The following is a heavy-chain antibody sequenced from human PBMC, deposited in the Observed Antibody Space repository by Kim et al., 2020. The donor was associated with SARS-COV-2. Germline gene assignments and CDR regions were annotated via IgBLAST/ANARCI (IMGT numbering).Heavy chain of an antibody. V-gene: IGHV3-48*03. CDR3: ARVSGYYDSSGYPDY. Sequence: DSVKGRFTLARDNAKNSLYLQMNSLRAEDTAVYYCARVSGYYDSSGYPDYWGQGTLVTVSS. D-gene: IGHD3-22*01. J-gene: IGHJ4*02.